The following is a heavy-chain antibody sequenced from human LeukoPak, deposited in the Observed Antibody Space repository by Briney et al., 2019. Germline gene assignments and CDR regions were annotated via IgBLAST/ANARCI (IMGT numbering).Heavy chain of an antibody. CDR3: AKDFMHYGSGRPYYMDV. D-gene: IGHD3-10*01. CDR1: GFTFSDYY. V-gene: IGHV3-11*01. CDR2: ISSSGSTI. Sequence: GGSLRLSCAASGFTFSDYYMSWIRQAPGKGLEWVSYISSSGSTIYYADSVKGRFTISRDNAKNSLYLQMNSLRIEDTAMYYCAKDFMHYGSGRPYYMDVWGEGTTVIISS. J-gene: IGHJ6*03.